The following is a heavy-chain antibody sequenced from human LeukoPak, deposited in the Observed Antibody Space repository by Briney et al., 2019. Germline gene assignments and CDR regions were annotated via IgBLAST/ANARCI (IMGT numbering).Heavy chain of an antibody. CDR3: ARFAYCSGGSCYSNDAFDI. D-gene: IGHD2-15*01. Sequence: GASVKVSCKASGYTFTSYGISWVRQAPGQGLEWRGWISAYNGNTNYAQKLQGRVTMTTDTSTSTAYMELRSLRSDDTAVYYCARFAYCSGGSCYSNDAFDIWGQGTMVTVSS. V-gene: IGHV1-18*01. J-gene: IGHJ3*02. CDR2: ISAYNGNT. CDR1: GYTFTSYG.